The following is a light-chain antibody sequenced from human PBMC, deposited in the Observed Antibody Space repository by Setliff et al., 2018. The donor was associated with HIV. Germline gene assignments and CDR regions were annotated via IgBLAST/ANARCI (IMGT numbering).Light chain of an antibody. J-gene: IGLJ1*01. CDR1: SSDVGRYNY. CDR3: SAYIAPDGCV. CDR2: GVS. V-gene: IGLV2-14*01. Sequence: QSVLAQPASVSGSPGQSITISCTGTSSDVGRYNYVSWYQQYPGKAPKLIISGVSNRPSGVSNRFSGSKSGTTASLTSSGLHSEDEADYYCSAYIAPDGCVFGTGTKVTVL.